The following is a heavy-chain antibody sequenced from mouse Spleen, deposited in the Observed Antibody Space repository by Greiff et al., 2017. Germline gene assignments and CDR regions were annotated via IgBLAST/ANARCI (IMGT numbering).Heavy chain of an antibody. CDR3: ASGLYYGYAMDY. D-gene: IGHD1-1*01. CDR1: GFNIKDTY. V-gene: IGHV14-3*02. J-gene: IGHJ4*01. CDR2: IDPANGNT. Sequence: VQLKQSGAELVKPGASVKLSCTASGFNIKDTYMHWVKQRPEQGLEWIGRIDPANGNTKYDPKFQGKATITADTSSNTAYLQLSSLTSEDTAVYYCASGLYYGYAMDYWGQGTSVTVSS.